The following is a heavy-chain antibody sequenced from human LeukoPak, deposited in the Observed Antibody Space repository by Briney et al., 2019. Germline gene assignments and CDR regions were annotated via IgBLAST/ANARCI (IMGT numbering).Heavy chain of an antibody. Sequence: SETLSLTCTVSGGSISSYYWSWLRQPPGKGLEWIAYLFYSGSTDYNPSLESRVTISVDTSKNQFSLKLRSVTAADTAVYYCARHPSGVPEYFQHWGQGTLVTVSS. CDR3: ARHPSGVPEYFQH. D-gene: IGHD6-25*01. CDR1: GGSISSYY. V-gene: IGHV4-59*01. J-gene: IGHJ1*01. CDR2: LFYSGST.